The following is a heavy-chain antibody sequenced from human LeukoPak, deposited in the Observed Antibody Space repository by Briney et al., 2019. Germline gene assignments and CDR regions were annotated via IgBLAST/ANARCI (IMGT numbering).Heavy chain of an antibody. Sequence: GESLKISCKGSGYSFTSYWMSWVRQAPGKGLEWVANIKQDGSEKYYVDSVKGRFTISRDNAKNSLYLQMNSLRAEDTAVYYCARPEDNYDILTGYHHWGQGTLVTVSS. CDR1: GYSFTSYW. V-gene: IGHV3-7*01. CDR3: ARPEDNYDILTGYHH. CDR2: IKQDGSEK. J-gene: IGHJ5*02. D-gene: IGHD3-9*01.